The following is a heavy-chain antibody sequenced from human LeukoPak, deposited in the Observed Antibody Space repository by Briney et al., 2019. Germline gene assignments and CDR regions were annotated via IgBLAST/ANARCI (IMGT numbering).Heavy chain of an antibody. CDR2: INPNSGGT. Sequence: ASVKVSCKASGYTFTGYYMHWVRQAPGQGLEWMGWINPNSGGTNYAQKFQGRVTMTRDTSISAAYMELSRLRSDDTAVYYCAREADSSGWHKGPYFDYWGQGTLVTVSS. CDR1: GYTFTGYY. D-gene: IGHD6-19*01. CDR3: AREADSSGWHKGPYFDY. V-gene: IGHV1-2*02. J-gene: IGHJ4*02.